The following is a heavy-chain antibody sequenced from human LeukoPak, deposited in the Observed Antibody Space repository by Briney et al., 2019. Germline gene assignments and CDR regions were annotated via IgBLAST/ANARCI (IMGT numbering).Heavy chain of an antibody. CDR2: MNPNTGVT. Sequence: ASVKVSRTSSGYTFTDYFIHWVRQAPAQGNEWKGWMNPNTGVTNYAQKYQGRVTMTRDTSTSTVYMELSSLRSEDTAVYYCARASVEMATIRLRRSAFDIWGQGTMVTVSS. V-gene: IGHV1-2*02. D-gene: IGHD5-24*01. J-gene: IGHJ3*02. CDR1: GYTFTDYF. CDR3: ARASVEMATIRLRRSAFDI.